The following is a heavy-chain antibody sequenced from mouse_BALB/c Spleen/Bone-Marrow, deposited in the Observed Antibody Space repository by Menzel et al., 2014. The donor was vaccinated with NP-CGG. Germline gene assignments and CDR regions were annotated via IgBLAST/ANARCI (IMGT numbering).Heavy chain of an antibody. J-gene: IGHJ1*01. CDR2: ISDGGSYT. CDR3: ARDSYYYGSSYWYFDV. D-gene: IGHD1-1*01. V-gene: IGHV5-4*02. CDR1: GFTFSDYY. Sequence: EVQRVESGGGLVEPGGSLKLSCAASGFTFSDYYMYWVRQTPEKGLEWVATISDGGSYTYYPDSVKGRFTISRDNAKNSLYLQMTSLKSEDTAMYYCARDSYYYGSSYWYFDVWGAGTTVTVSS.